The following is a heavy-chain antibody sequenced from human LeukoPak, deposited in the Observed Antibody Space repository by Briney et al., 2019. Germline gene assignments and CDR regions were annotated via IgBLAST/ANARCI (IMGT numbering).Heavy chain of an antibody. CDR1: GGSISSSSYY. V-gene: IGHV4-39*01. CDR2: IYYSGST. CDR3: ARLVRGVIIVGYFDY. D-gene: IGHD3-10*02. Sequence: PSETLSLTCTVSGGSISSSSYYWGWIRQPPGKGLEWIGSIYYSGSTYYNPSLKSRDTISVDTSKNQFSLKLSSVTAADTAVYYCARLVRGVIIVGYFDYWGQGTLVTVSS. J-gene: IGHJ4*02.